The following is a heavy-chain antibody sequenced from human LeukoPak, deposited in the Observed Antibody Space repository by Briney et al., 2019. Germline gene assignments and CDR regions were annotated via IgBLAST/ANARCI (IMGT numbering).Heavy chain of an antibody. V-gene: IGHV4-31*03. J-gene: IGHJ4*02. CDR1: GGSISSGGYY. Sequence: PSETLSLTCTVSGGSISSGGYYWSWIRQHPGKGLEWIGYIYYSGSTYYNPSLKSRVTISVDTSKNQFSLKLSSVTAADTAVYYCARSHSVWTSFDYWGQGTLVTVSS. CDR3: ARSHSVWTSFDY. D-gene: IGHD3/OR15-3a*01. CDR2: IYYSGST.